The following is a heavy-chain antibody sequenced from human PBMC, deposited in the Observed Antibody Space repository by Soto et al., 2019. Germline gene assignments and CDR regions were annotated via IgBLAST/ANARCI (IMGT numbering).Heavy chain of an antibody. CDR1: GYTFTDYW. Sequence: GESLKISCRCSGYTFTDYWIVWVRQMPGKGLEWMGVIYPGDSKTKYSPSFQGQVTLSVDKSTNTAYLHWTSLKASDTAIYWCARQHPLDSSAWYDWGQGTQVTVSS. D-gene: IGHD6-19*01. J-gene: IGHJ4*02. CDR2: IYPGDSKT. CDR3: ARQHPLDSSAWYD. V-gene: IGHV5-51*01.